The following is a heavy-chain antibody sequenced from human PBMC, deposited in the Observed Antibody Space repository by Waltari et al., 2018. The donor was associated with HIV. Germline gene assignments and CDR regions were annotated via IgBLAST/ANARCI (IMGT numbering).Heavy chain of an antibody. J-gene: IGHJ4*02. CDR2: ISYDGNNR. CDR3: ARGMGYGGSAEGFEY. V-gene: IGHV3-30*03. CDR1: GFTFSDYG. D-gene: IGHD5-18*01. Sequence: QVQLVESGGGVVQPGTSLRLSCAASGFTFSDYGIHWVRQAPGKGLEWVAVISYDGNNRNHADSVKGRFSISRDNSKNTLYLQMNSLRVEDTAVYYCARGMGYGGSAEGFEYWGQGTLVTVSS.